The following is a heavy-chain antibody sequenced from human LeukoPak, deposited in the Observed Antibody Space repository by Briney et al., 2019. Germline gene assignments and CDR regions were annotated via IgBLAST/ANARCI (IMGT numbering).Heavy chain of an antibody. D-gene: IGHD3-22*01. CDR2: IRYDGSNK. Sequence: GGSLRLSCAASGFTFSSYGMHWVRQAPGKGLEWVTYIRYDGSNKYYADSVKGRFTISRDNSKNTVYLQMNSLRAEDTAVYYCAKVEAIVVVITPFDYWGQGTLVTVSS. CDR3: AKVEAIVVVITPFDY. CDR1: GFTFSSYG. V-gene: IGHV3-30*02. J-gene: IGHJ4*02.